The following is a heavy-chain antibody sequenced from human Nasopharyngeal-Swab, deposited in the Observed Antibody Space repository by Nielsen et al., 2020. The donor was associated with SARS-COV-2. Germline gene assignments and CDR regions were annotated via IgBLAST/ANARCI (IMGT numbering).Heavy chain of an antibody. V-gene: IGHV3-53*01. CDR1: GFDVNLND. CDR3: ARLHFYYMDF. Sequence: GGSLRLSCAASGFDVNLNDMTWVRQAPGKGLEWVSIHCVDGRTEYAVSVKGRFAISRDSSKNIVSLQMNTLRAEDTGLYFCARLHFYYMDFWGKGTTVTVSS. J-gene: IGHJ6*03. CDR2: HCVDGRT.